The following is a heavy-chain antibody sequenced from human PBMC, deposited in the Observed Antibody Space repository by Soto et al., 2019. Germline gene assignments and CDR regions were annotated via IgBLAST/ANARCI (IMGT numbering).Heavy chain of an antibody. Sequence: EVQVLESGGGLVQPGGSLRLSCEASGITFSNYMMTWIRQAPEKGLEWVSTITAGGDGTYYADSVKGRFTMSRETSKNTLYLPMNSLRAEDTAVYYCAPHVYCSGGSCQYDAFAIRGQGTMVTVSS. D-gene: IGHD2-15*01. CDR2: ITAGGDGT. CDR1: GITFSNYM. CDR3: APHVYCSGGSCQYDAFAI. V-gene: IGHV3-23*01. J-gene: IGHJ3*02.